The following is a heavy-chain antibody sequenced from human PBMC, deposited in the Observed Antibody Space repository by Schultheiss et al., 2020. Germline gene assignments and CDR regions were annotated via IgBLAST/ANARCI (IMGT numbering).Heavy chain of an antibody. CDR3: ARVGRGSGSPTPTFGYYYGMDV. Sequence: ASVKVSCKASGYTFTSYGISWVRQAPGQGLEWMGWISAYNGNTNYAQKLQGRVTMTTDTSTSTAYMELRSLRSDDTAVYYCARVGRGSGSPTPTFGYYYGMDVWGQGTTVTVSS. CDR2: ISAYNGNT. J-gene: IGHJ6*02. D-gene: IGHD3-10*01. V-gene: IGHV1-18*04. CDR1: GYTFTSYG.